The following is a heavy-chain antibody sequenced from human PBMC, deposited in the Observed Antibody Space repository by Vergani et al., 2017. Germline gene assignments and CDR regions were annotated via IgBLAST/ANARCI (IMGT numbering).Heavy chain of an antibody. Sequence: EVQLLESGGGLVQPGGSLTLSCAASGFTFSNYALSWVRQAPGKGLEWVSAISHNDDSTYYADSVKGRFTISRDNGEESLYLQIHSLRGADTAVYYCVRGQPGYQVLNAVNFDHWGQGTLATVSS. D-gene: IGHD2-2*01. V-gene: IGHV3-23*01. CDR3: VRGQPGYQVLNAVNFDH. CDR2: ISHNDDST. J-gene: IGHJ4*02. CDR1: GFTFSNYA.